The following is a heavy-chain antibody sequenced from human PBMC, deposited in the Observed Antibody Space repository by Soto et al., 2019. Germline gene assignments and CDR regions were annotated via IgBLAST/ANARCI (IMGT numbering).Heavy chain of an antibody. V-gene: IGHV1-69*02. CDR1: GGTFSSYT. Sequence: QVQLVQSGAEVKKPGSSVKVSCKASGGTFSSYTISWVRQAPGQGHEWMGRIIPILGIANYAQKFQGRVTITADKSTSTAYMELSSLRSEDTAVYYCARPYSGYDHAFDYWGQGTLVTVSS. CDR3: ARPYSGYDHAFDY. D-gene: IGHD5-12*01. CDR2: IIPILGIA. J-gene: IGHJ4*02.